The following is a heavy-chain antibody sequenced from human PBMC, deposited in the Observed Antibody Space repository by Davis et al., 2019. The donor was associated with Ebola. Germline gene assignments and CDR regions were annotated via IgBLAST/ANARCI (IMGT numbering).Heavy chain of an antibody. Sequence: GESLKISCAASGFTFSSYGMHWVRQAPGKGLEWVAVISYDGSNKYYADSVKGRFTISRGNSKNTLYLQMNSLRAEDTAVYYCAKEENYYDSSGYSNYFDYWGQGTLVTVSS. CDR2: ISYDGSNK. J-gene: IGHJ4*02. CDR1: GFTFSSYG. D-gene: IGHD3-22*01. CDR3: AKEENYYDSSGYSNYFDY. V-gene: IGHV3-30*18.